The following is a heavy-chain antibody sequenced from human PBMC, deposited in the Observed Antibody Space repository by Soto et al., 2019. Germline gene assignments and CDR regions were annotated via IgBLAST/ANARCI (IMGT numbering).Heavy chain of an antibody. CDR1: GVSITDYY. D-gene: IGHD3-16*01. V-gene: IGHV4-59*01. CDR2: IYYSGVP. J-gene: IGHJ4*02. Sequence: SETLSLTCTVSGVSITDYYWSWIRQAPGKGLESMGYIYYSGVPFYNPSLNSRATISRDTSKNQFSLNLYFVTTADTAVYYCAASQIPVMSTSHGYDQLSFDYWGQGSLVTVSS. CDR3: AASQIPVMSTSHGYDQLSFDY.